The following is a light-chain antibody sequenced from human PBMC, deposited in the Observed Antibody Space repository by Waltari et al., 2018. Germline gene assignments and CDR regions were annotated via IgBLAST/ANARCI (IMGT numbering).Light chain of an antibody. CDR1: QDITNY. V-gene: IGKV1-27*01. CDR3: QKYNSAPRT. J-gene: IGKJ1*01. CDR2: AAS. Sequence: DIQMTQSPSSLSASVGDRVTITCRASQDITNYLARYQQKPGEVPNLLIYAASTLQSGVPSRFSGSGSGTDFTLTISSLQPEDVATYYCQKYNSAPRTFGQGTKVEIK.